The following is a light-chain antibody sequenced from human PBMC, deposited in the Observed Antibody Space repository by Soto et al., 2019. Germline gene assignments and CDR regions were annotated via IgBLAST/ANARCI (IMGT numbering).Light chain of an antibody. CDR1: QSVRRN. J-gene: IGKJ4*01. CDR3: QQYDNWPPLT. CDR2: GAS. Sequence: EIVMTQSPVALSVSPGERATLSCRASQSVRRNLAWYQQKPGQAPRLLISGASTRATGIPARFSGSGSGTEFTLTISSLQSEDFAVYYCQQYDNWPPLTFGGGTKVDIX. V-gene: IGKV3-15*01.